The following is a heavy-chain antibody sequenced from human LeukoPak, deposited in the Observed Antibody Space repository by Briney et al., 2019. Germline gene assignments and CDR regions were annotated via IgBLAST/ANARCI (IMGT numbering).Heavy chain of an antibody. J-gene: IGHJ5*02. V-gene: IGHV3-30*04. CDR1: GFTFSSYT. Sequence: SLRPSCVASGFTFSSYTVHWVRQAPGKGLEWVALISYDESNKYYADSVKGRFTISRDTSKNTLYLQMNSLRAEDTAVYYCARAIWCGGDCYSGWFDPWGQGTLVTVSS. D-gene: IGHD2-21*02. CDR3: ARAIWCGGDCYSGWFDP. CDR2: ISYDESNK.